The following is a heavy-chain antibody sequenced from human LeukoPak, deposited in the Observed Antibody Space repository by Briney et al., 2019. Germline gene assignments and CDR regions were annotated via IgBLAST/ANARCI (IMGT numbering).Heavy chain of an antibody. J-gene: IGHJ4*02. CDR1: GFTFSIYD. V-gene: IGHV3-23*01. Sequence: PGGSLRLSCAASGFTFSIYDMNWVRQAPGRGLEWVSGISGGGDTTYYAESVKGRFTISRDNSKNTLFLQMNSLSAEDTAVYYCAKTNGYYDYWGQGTLVAVSS. D-gene: IGHD3-22*01. CDR3: AKTNGYYDY. CDR2: ISGGGDTT.